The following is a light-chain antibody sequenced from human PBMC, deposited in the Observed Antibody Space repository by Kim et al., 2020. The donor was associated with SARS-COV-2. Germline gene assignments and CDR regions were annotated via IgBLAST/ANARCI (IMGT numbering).Light chain of an antibody. Sequence: RVTSSCSGSSSNIGSNTVNWYQQLPGTAPKLLIYSNNQRPSGVPDRFSGSKSGTSASLAISGLQSEDEADYYCAAWDDSLNGRWVFGGGTQLTVL. V-gene: IGLV1-44*01. CDR2: SNN. CDR3: AAWDDSLNGRWV. CDR1: SSNIGSNT. J-gene: IGLJ3*02.